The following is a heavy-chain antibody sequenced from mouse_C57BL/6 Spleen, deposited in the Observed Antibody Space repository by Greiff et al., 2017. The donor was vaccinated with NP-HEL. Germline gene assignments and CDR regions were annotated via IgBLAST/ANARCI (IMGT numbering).Heavy chain of an antibody. CDR1: GYAFSSSW. V-gene: IGHV1-82*01. Sequence: SGPELVKPGASVKISCKASGYAFSSSWMNWVKQRPGKGLEWIGRIYPGDGDTNYNGKFKGKATLTADKSSSTAYMQLSSLTSEDSAVYFCARSTMVNGNWYFDVWGTGTTVTVSS. CDR3: ARSTMVNGNWYFDV. D-gene: IGHD2-1*01. J-gene: IGHJ1*03. CDR2: IYPGDGDT.